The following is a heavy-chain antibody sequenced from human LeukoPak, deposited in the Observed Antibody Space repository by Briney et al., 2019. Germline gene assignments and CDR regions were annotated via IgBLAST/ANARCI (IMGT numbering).Heavy chain of an antibody. D-gene: IGHD4-17*01. CDR3: ARVDGDYHYYYFGMDV. CDR1: GGSFSGYY. CDR2: INHSGTT. V-gene: IGHV4-34*01. Sequence: SETLSLTCAVYGGSFSGYYWSWIRQPPGKGLEWIGEINHSGTTNYNPSLKSRVIISVDTSKNPFSLKLSSVTAADTAVYYCARVDGDYHYYYFGMDVWGKGTTVTVSS. J-gene: IGHJ6*04.